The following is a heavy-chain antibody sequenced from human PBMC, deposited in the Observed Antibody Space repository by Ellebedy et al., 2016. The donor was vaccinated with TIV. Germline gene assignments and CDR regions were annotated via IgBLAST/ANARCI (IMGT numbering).Heavy chain of an antibody. CDR1: GASLTSVNFY. V-gene: IGHV4-61*01. Sequence: MPSETLSLTCTVSGASLTSVNFYWSWIRQPPKKGLEWIGYVYHSGSTSYSPSLNSRVTMSMDKSKNQFSLKLTYVTAADTAVYWCARNPTYGSRFDFWGPGTVVTVSS. D-gene: IGHD1-26*01. CDR3: ARNPTYGSRFDF. CDR2: VYHSGST. J-gene: IGHJ4*02.